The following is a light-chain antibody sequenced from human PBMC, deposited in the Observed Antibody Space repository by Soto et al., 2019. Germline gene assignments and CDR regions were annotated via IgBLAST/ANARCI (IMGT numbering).Light chain of an antibody. V-gene: IGLV2-23*02. CDR1: SSDVGNYNL. J-gene: IGLJ2*01. CDR2: EVT. Sequence: QSALTQPASVSGSPGQSITISCTGTSSDVGNYNLVSWYQQYPGRAPQLIIYEVTKRPSGVSNRFSGSKSGNTASLTISGLRADDEADYSCCSYSGSSTFVIFGGGTKVTVL. CDR3: CSYSGSSTFVI.